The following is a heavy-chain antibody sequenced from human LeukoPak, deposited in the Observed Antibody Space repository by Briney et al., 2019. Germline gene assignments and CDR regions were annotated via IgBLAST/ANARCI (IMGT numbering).Heavy chain of an antibody. Sequence: GGSLRLSCAASGFTFSTYAMSWVRQAPGKGLEGVSGINDSGGGTYYADSVKGRFTISRDNSKNTLYLQMNSLRAEDTAVYYCSKAPYYVLPCFDSWGQGTLVTVSS. J-gene: IGHJ4*02. CDR2: INDSGGGT. D-gene: IGHD3-10*02. CDR3: SKAPYYVLPCFDS. CDR1: GFTFSTYA. V-gene: IGHV3-23*01.